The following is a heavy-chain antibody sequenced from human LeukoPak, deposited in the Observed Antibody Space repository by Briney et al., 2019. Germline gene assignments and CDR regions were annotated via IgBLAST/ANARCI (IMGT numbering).Heavy chain of an antibody. CDR3: AREPKITMVRGVIRAARGGFDY. CDR2: INHSGST. CDR1: GGSISSYY. V-gene: IGHV4-34*01. D-gene: IGHD3-10*01. J-gene: IGHJ4*02. Sequence: PSETLSLTCTVSGGSISSYYWSWIRQPPGKGLEWIGEINHSGSTNYNPSLKSRVTISVDTSKNQFSLKLSSVTAADTAVYYCAREPKITMVRGVIRAARGGFDYWGQGTLVTVSS.